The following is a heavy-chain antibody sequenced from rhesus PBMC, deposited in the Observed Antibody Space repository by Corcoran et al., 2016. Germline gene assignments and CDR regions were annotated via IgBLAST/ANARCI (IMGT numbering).Heavy chain of an antibody. CDR3: ARESAGYNIWTGRNRFDV. J-gene: IGHJ5-1*01. CDR2: ISGSGGSA. CDR1: GGSISGNW. Sequence: QLQLQESGPGLVKPSETLSLTCAVSGGSISGNWWNWIRQPPGKGLEWIGRISGSGGSATYNPSHKSRVTIATDTSKNQFSLKLSSVTAADTAVYYCARESAGYNIWTGRNRFDVWGPGVLVTVSS. V-gene: IGHV4-173*01. D-gene: IGHD3-3*01.